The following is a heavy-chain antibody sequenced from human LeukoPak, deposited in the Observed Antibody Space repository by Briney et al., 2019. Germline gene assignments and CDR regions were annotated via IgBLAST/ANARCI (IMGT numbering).Heavy chain of an antibody. J-gene: IGHJ1*01. V-gene: IGHV3-7*01. Sequence: GGSLRLSCAASGFSFSTYWMNWVRQAPGKGLEWVANINQDGSATGYVDSVKGRFTISRDNAKNSLYLQMNSLRVEDTAVFYCVKVKDVNADITFQHWGQGTQVTVSS. D-gene: IGHD3-9*01. CDR2: INQDGSAT. CDR1: GFSFSTYW. CDR3: VKVKDVNADITFQH.